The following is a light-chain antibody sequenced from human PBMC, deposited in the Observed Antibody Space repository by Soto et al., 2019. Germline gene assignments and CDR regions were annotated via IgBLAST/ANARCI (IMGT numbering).Light chain of an antibody. CDR1: QSVSSAY. CDR3: HHYVSAPLSWT. J-gene: IGKJ1*01. V-gene: IGKV3-20*01. CDR2: TAS. Sequence: ETVLTQSPGTLSLSPGERATLSCRASQSVSSAYLAWYQQKPGQAPRLLIYTASSRATGVPDRFSGSGSGTDFALTLNRLEPEDFAVYYCHHYVSAPLSWTFGQGTKVEIK.